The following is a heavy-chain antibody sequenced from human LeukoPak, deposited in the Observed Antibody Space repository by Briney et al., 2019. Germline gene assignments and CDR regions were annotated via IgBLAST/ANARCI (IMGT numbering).Heavy chain of an antibody. D-gene: IGHD2-2*01. CDR1: GFTFSSYW. J-gene: IGHJ4*02. CDR3: AVVVPGGFDY. V-gene: IGHV3-7*01. Sequence: GGSLRLSCAASGFTFSSYWMTWVRQAPGKGLEWVANIKEDGSEKYYVDSVKGRFTISRDNAKKTLYLQMNSLRAEDTAVYYCAVVVPGGFDYWGQGTLVTVSS. CDR2: IKEDGSEK.